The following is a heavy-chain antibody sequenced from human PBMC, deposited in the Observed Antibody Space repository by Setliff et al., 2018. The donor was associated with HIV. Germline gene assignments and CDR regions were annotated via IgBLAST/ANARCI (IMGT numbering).Heavy chain of an antibody. Sequence: SLRLSCADSGFTFSRYWMSWVRQAPGKGLEWVASINQDGGQKYYADSVKGRFTISRDNSKNTLYLQMNSLRAEDTAVYYCAKDWKVWLGELSQDYYYGMDVWGQGTTVTVSS. CDR3: AKDWKVWLGELSQDYYYGMDV. J-gene: IGHJ6*02. V-gene: IGHV3-7*01. CDR1: GFTFSRYW. D-gene: IGHD3-10*01. CDR2: INQDGGQK.